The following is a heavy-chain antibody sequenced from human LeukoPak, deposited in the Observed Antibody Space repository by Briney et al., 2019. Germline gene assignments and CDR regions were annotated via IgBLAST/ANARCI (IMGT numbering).Heavy chain of an antibody. D-gene: IGHD2/OR15-2a*01. Sequence: ASVKVSCKASGYTFTSYAMNWVRQAPGQGLEWMGWINTNTGNPTYAQGFTGRFVFSLDTSVSTAYLQISSLKAEDTAVYYCAXXXXXXXXXXSNNYYYYYMDVWGKGTTVTVSS. J-gene: IGHJ6*03. CDR1: GYTFTSYA. CDR3: AXXXXXXXXXXSNNYYYYYMDV. V-gene: IGHV7-4-1*02. CDR2: INTNTGNP.